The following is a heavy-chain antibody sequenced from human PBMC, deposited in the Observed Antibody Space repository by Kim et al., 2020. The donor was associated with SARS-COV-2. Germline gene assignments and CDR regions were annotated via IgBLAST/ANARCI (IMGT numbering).Heavy chain of an antibody. CDR2: INEDGRTT. D-gene: IGHD3-9*01. V-gene: IGHV3-74*01. CDR3: VRDFTGPFDS. Sequence: GGSLRLSCAASGFSLRTYWMHWVRQVPGKGLVWVSRINEDGRTTTYADSIKGRFTISRDKAKNTLYLQMSSLRADDSAVYYCVRDFTGPFDSWGQGTLVTVSS. CDR1: GFSLRTYW. J-gene: IGHJ5*01.